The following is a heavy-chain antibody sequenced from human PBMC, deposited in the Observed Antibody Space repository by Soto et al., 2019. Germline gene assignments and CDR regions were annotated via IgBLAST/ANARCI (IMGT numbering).Heavy chain of an antibody. D-gene: IGHD3-10*01. CDR3: ARCLYYGWGSYYNDNFDY. V-gene: IGHV1-69*13. Sequence: SVKVSCKASGGGNLRDYRTTWVRRAPGQGLEWMGGIIPKLGSANYAQNFQGRVTVTADESTNTVYMELRSLRSEDTAVYYCARCLYYGWGSYYNDNFDYWGQGTLVTVSS. CDR1: GGGNLRDYR. J-gene: IGHJ4*02. CDR2: IIPKLGSA.